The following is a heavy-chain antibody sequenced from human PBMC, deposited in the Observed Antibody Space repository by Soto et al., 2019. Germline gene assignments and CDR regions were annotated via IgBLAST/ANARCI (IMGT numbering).Heavy chain of an antibody. CDR1: GFTFSNYD. D-gene: IGHD3-9*01. CDR2: ISDNGGSS. J-gene: IGHJ5*02. V-gene: IGHV3-23*01. CDR3: ANDWHIRDWYGRVDP. Sequence: EVQLLESGGGLVQPGGSLRLSCAASGFTFSNYDMSWVRQAPGKGLEWVSGISDNGGSSFYGDSVKGRFTISRDNSTNTVYLQMNRLRADDTAVYYCANDWHIRDWYGRVDPWGQGNLVTVSS.